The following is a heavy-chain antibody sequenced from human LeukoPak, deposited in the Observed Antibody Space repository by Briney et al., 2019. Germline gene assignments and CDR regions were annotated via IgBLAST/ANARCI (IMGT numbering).Heavy chain of an antibody. V-gene: IGHV3-66*02. Sequence: GGSLRLSCAASGSTVSSNYMSWVRQAPGKGLEWVSVIYSGGSTYYADSVKGRFTISRDNSKNTLYLQMNSLRAEDTAVYYCARDSSPITGTLWFDPWGQGTLVTVSS. CDR2: IYSGGST. J-gene: IGHJ5*02. CDR1: GSTVSSNY. D-gene: IGHD1/OR15-1a*01. CDR3: ARDSSPITGTLWFDP.